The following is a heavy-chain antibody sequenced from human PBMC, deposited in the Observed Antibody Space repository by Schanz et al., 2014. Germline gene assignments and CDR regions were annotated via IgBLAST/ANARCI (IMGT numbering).Heavy chain of an antibody. D-gene: IGHD3-16*01. J-gene: IGHJ4*02. CDR2: ISGGGGSA. CDR3: ARGGFGLDY. V-gene: IGHV3-23*04. CDR1: GFTFNNYD. Sequence: EVQLVESGGGLVKPGGSLRLSCAASGFTFNNYDMNWVRLVPGKGLECVSGISGGGGSAYYADSVKGRFTISRDDAKNSHYLQMNSLRVEDTAVYYCARGGFGLDYWGQGTLVTVSS.